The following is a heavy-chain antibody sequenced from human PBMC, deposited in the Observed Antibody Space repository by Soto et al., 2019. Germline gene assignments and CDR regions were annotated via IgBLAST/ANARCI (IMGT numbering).Heavy chain of an antibody. CDR3: ARGHGYSYGYPSDTVTTDPADAFDI. D-gene: IGHD5-18*01. CDR2: INHSGST. V-gene: IGHV4-34*01. J-gene: IGHJ3*02. CDR1: GGSFSGYY. Sequence: SETLSLTCAVYGGSFSGYYWSWIRQPPGKGLEWIGEINHSGSTNYNPSLKSRVTISVDTSKNQFSLKLSSVTAADTAVYYCARGHGYSYGYPSDTVTTDPADAFDIWGQGTMVTVSS.